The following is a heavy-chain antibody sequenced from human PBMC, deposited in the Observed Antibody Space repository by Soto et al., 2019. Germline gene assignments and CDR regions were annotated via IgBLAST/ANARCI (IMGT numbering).Heavy chain of an antibody. V-gene: IGHV1-69*06. CDR2: IIPIFGTA. D-gene: IGHD2-15*01. J-gene: IGHJ6*02. CDR1: GGTFSSYA. Sequence: QVQLVQSGAEVKKPGSSVKVSCKASGGTFSSYAISWVRQAPGQGLEWMGGIIPIFGTANYARKFQGRVTISADKSTSTAYMELSSLRYEDTAVYYCAREGYCSGGSCPPVHGMDVWGQGTTVTVSS. CDR3: AREGYCSGGSCPPVHGMDV.